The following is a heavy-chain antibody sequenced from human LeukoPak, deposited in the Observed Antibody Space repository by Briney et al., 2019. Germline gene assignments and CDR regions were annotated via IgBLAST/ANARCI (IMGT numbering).Heavy chain of an antibody. J-gene: IGHJ4*02. D-gene: IGHD1-14*01. CDR2: VYYSGTA. CDR3: ARHSDSVTGSIDF. V-gene: IGHV4-39*01. CDR1: GGSITNDRYY. Sequence: PSETLSPTCIVSGGSITNDRYYWGWIRQSPGKGLDWIGTVYYSGTAYYNPSLKSRVTFSVDTSKNQFSLKLSSVTPTDTAVYFCARHSDSVTGSIDFWGRGTLVTVSS.